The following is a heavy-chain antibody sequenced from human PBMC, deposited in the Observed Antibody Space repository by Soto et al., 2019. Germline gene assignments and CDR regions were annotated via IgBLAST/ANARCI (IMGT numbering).Heavy chain of an antibody. CDR3: AIDIIVLPGAKGIHY. Sequence: ASVKVSWKASGYTSTNYGMHWVRQAPGQRLEWMGWINAGSGNTKYSQKFQGRITITRDTSASTVYMELSSLRSEDTAVYYCAIDIIVLPGAKGIHYPGQAALVTGSS. J-gene: IGHJ4*02. V-gene: IGHV1-3*01. CDR1: GYTSTNYG. CDR2: INAGSGNT. D-gene: IGHD2-2*01.